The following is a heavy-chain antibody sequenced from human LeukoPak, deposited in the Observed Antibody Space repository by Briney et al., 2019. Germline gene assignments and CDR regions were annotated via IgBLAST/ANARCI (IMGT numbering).Heavy chain of an antibody. CDR3: AKAAGTRITMVGGPYYFDY. J-gene: IGHJ4*02. V-gene: IGHV3-30*18. CDR1: GFTFSSYG. CDR2: ISYDGSNK. Sequence: PGGSLRLSCAASGFTFSSYGMHWVRQAPGKGLEWVAVISYDGSNKYYADSVKGRFTISRDNSKNTLYLQMNSLRAEDTAVYYCAKAAGTRITMVGGPYYFDYWGQGTLVTVSS. D-gene: IGHD3-10*01.